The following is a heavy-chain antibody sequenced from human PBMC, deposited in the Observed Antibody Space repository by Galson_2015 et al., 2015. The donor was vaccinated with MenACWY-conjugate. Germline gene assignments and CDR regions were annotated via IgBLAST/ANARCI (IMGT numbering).Heavy chain of an antibody. V-gene: IGHV3-48*04. J-gene: IGHJ4*02. D-gene: IGHD3-22*01. CDR1: GFTFSAYN. CDR3: LSSGAQPGHY. Sequence: SLRLSCAASGFTFSAYNMSWVRQAPGKGLEWISFISRSSDSIHYAGSFKGRFTIARDNTKNSLSLLMNSLRVEDTAVYYCLSSGAQPGHYWGQGTLVTVSS. CDR2: ISRSSDSI.